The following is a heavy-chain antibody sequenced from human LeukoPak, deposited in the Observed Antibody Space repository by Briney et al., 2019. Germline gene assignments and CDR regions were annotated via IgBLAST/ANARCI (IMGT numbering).Heavy chain of an antibody. J-gene: IGHJ4*02. CDR3: AKAELGVDTFFDY. V-gene: IGHV3-7*03. Sequence: GGSLRLSCAASGFTFSSYWMSWVRQARGKGLEWVANIKQDGSEKYYVDSVKGRFTISRDNSKNTLYLQMNSLRAEDTAVYYCAKAELGVDTFFDYWGQGTLVTVSS. CDR1: GFTFSSYW. CDR2: IKQDGSEK. D-gene: IGHD3-3*01.